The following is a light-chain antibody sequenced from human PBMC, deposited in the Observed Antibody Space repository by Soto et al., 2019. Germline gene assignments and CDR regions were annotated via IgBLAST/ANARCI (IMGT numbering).Light chain of an antibody. CDR1: QRISNR. Sequence: DIQLTHSPSTLPASGGDRVTITCRASQRISNRLASYQQKPGKAPNLLMYDASSLDGGVPSRFSGSGSGTQFTLTISSLQPDELATYDCQQYNSYPRTFGQGTKVDIK. CDR3: QQYNSYPRT. J-gene: IGKJ1*01. V-gene: IGKV1-5*01. CDR2: DAS.